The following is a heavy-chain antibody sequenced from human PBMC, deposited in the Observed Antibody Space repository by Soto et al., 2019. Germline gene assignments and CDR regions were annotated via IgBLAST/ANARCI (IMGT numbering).Heavy chain of an antibody. V-gene: IGHV4-59*08. CDR3: ARGSTGYSNSWYRY. CDR2: IYNSGST. D-gene: IGHD6-13*01. Sequence: LSLTCTVSGGSISSYYWSWIRQPPGKGLEWIGYIYNSGSTNYNPSLKSRVTISVDTSKNQFSLKLSSVTAADTAVYYCARGSTGYSNSWYRYWGQGTLVTAPQ. J-gene: IGHJ4*02. CDR1: GGSISSYY.